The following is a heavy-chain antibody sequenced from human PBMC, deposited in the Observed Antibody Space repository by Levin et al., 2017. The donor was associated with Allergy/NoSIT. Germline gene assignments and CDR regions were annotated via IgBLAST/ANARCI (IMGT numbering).Heavy chain of an antibody. D-gene: IGHD2-15*01. V-gene: IGHV3-49*03. Sequence: LSLTCTASGFTFGDYAMSWFRQAPGKGLEWVGFIRSKAYGGTTEYAASVKGRFTISRDDSKSIAYLQMNSLKTEDTAVYYCTRVVVATYYYYYMDVWGKGTTVTVSS. CDR2: IRSKAYGGTT. CDR1: GFTFGDYA. J-gene: IGHJ6*03. CDR3: TRVVVATYYYYYMDV.